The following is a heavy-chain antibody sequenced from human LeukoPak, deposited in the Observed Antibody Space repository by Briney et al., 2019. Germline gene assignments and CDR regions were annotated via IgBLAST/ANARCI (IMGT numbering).Heavy chain of an antibody. Sequence: PGGSLRLSCAGSGFTVSSNDISCVRQALGKGLEWVSLIYSGGITYYADSVKGRFTISRDNSKNTLYLQMNSLRAEDTAMYYCARTRWNKYWGQGTLVTVSS. D-gene: IGHD1-1*01. CDR2: IYSGGIT. CDR3: ARTRWNKY. J-gene: IGHJ4*02. V-gene: IGHV3-66*01. CDR1: GFTVSSND.